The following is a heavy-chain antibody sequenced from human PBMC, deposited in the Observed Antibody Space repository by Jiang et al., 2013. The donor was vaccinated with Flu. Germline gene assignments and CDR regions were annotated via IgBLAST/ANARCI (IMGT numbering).Heavy chain of an antibody. J-gene: IGHJ3*02. Sequence: GAEVKKPGASVKVSCKASGYTFTSYAMHWVRQAPGQRLEWMGWINAGNGNTKYSQKFQGRVTITRDTSASTAYMELSSLRSEDTAVYYCARFDWSNTLADAFDIWGQGTMVTVSS. CDR3: ARFDWSNTLADAFDI. CDR2: INAGNGNT. CDR1: GYTFTSYA. D-gene: IGHD3-9*01. V-gene: IGHV1-3*01.